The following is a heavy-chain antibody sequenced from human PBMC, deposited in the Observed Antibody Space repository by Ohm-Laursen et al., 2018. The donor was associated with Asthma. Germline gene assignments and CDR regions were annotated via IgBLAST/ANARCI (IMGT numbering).Heavy chain of an antibody. Sequence: SLRLSCAASGFTFRSYAMHWIRQGPEKGLEWVSDIYPGGATFYADSVKGRFTISRDDSKNTLNLQMSSLRGDDTAVYYCARGQGSGDISGSDPFDLWGQGTTVTVSS. CDR2: IYPGGAT. D-gene: IGHD3-10*01. J-gene: IGHJ6*02. CDR3: ARGQGSGDISGSDPFDL. V-gene: IGHV3-53*01. CDR1: GFTFRSYA.